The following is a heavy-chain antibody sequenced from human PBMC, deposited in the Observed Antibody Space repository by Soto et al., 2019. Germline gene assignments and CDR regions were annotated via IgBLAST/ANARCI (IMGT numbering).Heavy chain of an antibody. CDR1: GFTFSSYA. CDR3: ARDQAAGGTISRYFQD. D-gene: IGHD6-13*01. Sequence: EVQLLESGGGLVQPEGSLRLSCEASGFTFSSYAMSWVRQAPGKGLEWVSGISGGGSTTYYADSVKGRFTISRDNSKNQLYLQLKSLSAEDTAVYYCARDQAAGGTISRYFQDWGQGTLVTVSS. V-gene: IGHV3-23*01. CDR2: ISGGGSTT. J-gene: IGHJ1*01.